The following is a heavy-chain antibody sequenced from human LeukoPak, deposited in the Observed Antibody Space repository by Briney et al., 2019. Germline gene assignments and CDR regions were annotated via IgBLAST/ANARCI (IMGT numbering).Heavy chain of an antibody. CDR2: ISSSSSYI. D-gene: IGHD6-6*01. CDR3: ARESSSSSSY. V-gene: IGHV3-21*01. CDR1: GFTLGSFS. J-gene: IGHJ4*02. Sequence: GGSLRLSFAASGFTLGSFSRNWVRQAPGKGLEWVSSISSSSSYIYYADSVKGRFTISRDNAKNSLYLQMNSLRAEDTAVYYCARESSSSSSYWGQGTLVTVSS.